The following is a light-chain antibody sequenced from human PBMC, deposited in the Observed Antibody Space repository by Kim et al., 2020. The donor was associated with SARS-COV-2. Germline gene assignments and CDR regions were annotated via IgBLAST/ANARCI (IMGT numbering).Light chain of an antibody. Sequence: VSVGDILTITCRATQGISCYLALCLQIPGRATKSLIYGASMLQPDGSTRFIGCGSGTEFCRDISSLQPEDFATYYCQQYSDFPLTFGQGTRLEIK. CDR2: GAS. CDR1: QGISCY. CDR3: QQYSDFPLT. J-gene: IGKJ5*01. V-gene: IGKV1-16*01.